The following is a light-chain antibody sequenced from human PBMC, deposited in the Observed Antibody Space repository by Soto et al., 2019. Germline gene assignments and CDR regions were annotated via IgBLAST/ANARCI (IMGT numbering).Light chain of an antibody. Sequence: DIVLTQSPCTLCLSPGARVTLSCRSXQTVSSRYLAWHQQKPGQAPRLSXXGASSRATGIPDRLSGSGSGTDFTLTISSLEPEDFAVYYCQQRRSWPPTITFGQGTRLEIK. J-gene: IGKJ5*01. CDR2: GAS. CDR1: QTVSSRY. CDR3: QQRRSWPPTIT. V-gene: IGKV3D-20*02.